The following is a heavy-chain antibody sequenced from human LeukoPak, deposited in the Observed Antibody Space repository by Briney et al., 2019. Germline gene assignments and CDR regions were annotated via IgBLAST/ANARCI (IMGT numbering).Heavy chain of an antibody. J-gene: IGHJ2*01. CDR1: GYTFMNYV. CDR3: ARKITMVRGPLIKGYFDL. V-gene: IGHV3-23*01. Sequence: GGSLRLSCSGSGYTFMNYVMAWVRQAPGKGLEWVSSIRLGGGLTHSADPVKGRFIISRDMNTLFLQMNNLRPEDTAMYYCARKITMVRGPLIKGYFDLWGRGTLVSVSS. D-gene: IGHD3-10*01. CDR2: IRLGGGLT.